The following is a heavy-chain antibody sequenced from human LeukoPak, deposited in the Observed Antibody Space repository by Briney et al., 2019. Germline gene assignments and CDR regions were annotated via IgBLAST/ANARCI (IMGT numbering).Heavy chain of an antibody. Sequence: GGSLRLSCAASGFTFISYAMSWVRQAPGKGLEWVSVIYSGGSTYYADSVKGRFTISRDTSKNTLYLQMNSLRVEDTAVYYCARSSHYDILTGYSEEDAFDIWGQGTMVTVSS. D-gene: IGHD3-9*01. CDR2: IYSGGST. CDR3: ARSSHYDILTGYSEEDAFDI. J-gene: IGHJ3*02. V-gene: IGHV3-53*01. CDR1: GFTFISYA.